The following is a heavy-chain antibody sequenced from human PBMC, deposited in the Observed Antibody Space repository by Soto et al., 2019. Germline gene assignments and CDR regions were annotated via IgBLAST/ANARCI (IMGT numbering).Heavy chain of an antibody. J-gene: IGHJ4*02. CDR3: ARDRTGTTAFFDY. CDR2: ISYDGSNK. D-gene: IGHD1-7*01. V-gene: IGHV3-30-3*01. Sequence: VQLVESGGGVVQPGRSLRLSCAASGFTFSSYAMHWVRQAPGKGLEWVAVISYDGSNKYYADSVKGRFTISRDNSKNTLYLQMNSLRAEDTAVYYCARDRTGTTAFFDYWGQGTLVTVSS. CDR1: GFTFSSYA.